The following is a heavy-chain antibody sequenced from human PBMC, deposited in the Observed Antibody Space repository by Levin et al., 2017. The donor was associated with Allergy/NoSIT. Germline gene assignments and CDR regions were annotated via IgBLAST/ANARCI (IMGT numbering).Heavy chain of an antibody. J-gene: IGHJ4*02. D-gene: IGHD2-2*03. Sequence: ASVKVSCTPSGYIFTRNSIHWVRQAPGQSLEWMGWINADNGNTKHSQKFQGRVIITRDKCAGTAYMELSSLTSEDTAVYYCARRADGCCSNANCPTPFDHWGQGTLVTVS. CDR1: GYIFTRNS. V-gene: IGHV1-3*01. CDR2: INADNGNT. CDR3: ARRADGCCSNANCPTPFDH.